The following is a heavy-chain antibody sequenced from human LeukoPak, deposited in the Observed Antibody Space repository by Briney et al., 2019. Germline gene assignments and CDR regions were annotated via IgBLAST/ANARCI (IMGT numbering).Heavy chain of an antibody. CDR3: ARSRLWFGGLFGLAFDI. D-gene: IGHD3-10*01. Sequence: GESLKISCKGSGYSFTTYWIGWVRQMPGKGLEWMGIIYPGDSDTRYSPSFQGQVNISADKSIRTAYLQWSSLKASDTAMYYCARSRLWFGGLFGLAFDIWGQGTMVTVSS. J-gene: IGHJ3*02. CDR1: GYSFTTYW. V-gene: IGHV5-51*01. CDR2: IYPGDSDT.